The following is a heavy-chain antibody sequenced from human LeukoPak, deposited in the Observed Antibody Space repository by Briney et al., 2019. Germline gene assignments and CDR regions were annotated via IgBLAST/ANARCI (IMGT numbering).Heavy chain of an antibody. Sequence: ASVKVSCKASRYTFIGHFMYWVRQAPGQGREWMGWINPNSRDTNYAQKLQGRVTMPRDTSISTAYMELNRLTSDNTAVYYCARRLTTTQDLDYWGEGTLVTVSS. D-gene: IGHD3-22*01. CDR3: ARRLTTTQDLDY. CDR2: INPNSRDT. J-gene: IGHJ4*02. CDR1: RYTFIGHF. V-gene: IGHV1-2*02.